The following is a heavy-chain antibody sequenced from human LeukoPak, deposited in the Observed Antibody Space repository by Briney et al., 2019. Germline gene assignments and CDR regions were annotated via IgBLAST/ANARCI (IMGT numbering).Heavy chain of an antibody. J-gene: IGHJ4*02. Sequence: GGSLRLSCAASGFTFSTYWMHWVRQAPGKGLVWVSRINSDGSSTGYADSVKGRFTISRDNAKNSLYLQMNSLRAEDTAVYYCARSDCSTGSCKEGGAYWGQGTLVTVSS. CDR3: ARSDCSTGSCKEGGAY. D-gene: IGHD2-15*01. CDR2: INSDGSST. CDR1: GFTFSTYW. V-gene: IGHV3-74*01.